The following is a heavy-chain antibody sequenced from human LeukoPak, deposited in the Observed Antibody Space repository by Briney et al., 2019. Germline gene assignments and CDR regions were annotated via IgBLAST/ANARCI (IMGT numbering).Heavy chain of an antibody. CDR1: GYTFTNYY. CDR2: INPSGGGT. V-gene: IGHV1-46*01. J-gene: IGHJ5*02. D-gene: IGHD6-13*01. Sequence: GASVKVSCKVSGYTFTNYYLHWVRQAPGQGLEWMGIINPSGGGTTYAQKFQGRVTTTRDTSTSTVYMELSSLRSEDTAVYYCARDRGRFDPWGQGTLVTVSS. CDR3: ARDRGRFDP.